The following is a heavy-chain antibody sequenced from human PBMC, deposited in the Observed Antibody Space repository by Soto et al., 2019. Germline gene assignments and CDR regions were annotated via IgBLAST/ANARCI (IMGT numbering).Heavy chain of an antibody. CDR2: IIPIFGTA. D-gene: IGHD3-10*01. Sequence: GASVKVSCKASGGTFSSYAISWVRQAPGQGLEWMGGIIPIFGTANYAQKFQGRVTITADESTSTAYMELSSLRSEDTAVYYCARDHNDYWATMASFDYWGQGTLVTVSS. CDR1: GGTFSSYA. V-gene: IGHV1-69*13. J-gene: IGHJ4*02. CDR3: ARDHNDYWATMASFDY.